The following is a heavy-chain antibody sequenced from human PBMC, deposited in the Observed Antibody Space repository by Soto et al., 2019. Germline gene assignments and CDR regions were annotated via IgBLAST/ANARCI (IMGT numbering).Heavy chain of an antibody. Sequence: SETLSLTCTVSGGSISSYYWSWIRQPPGKGLEWIGYIYYSGSTNYNPSLKSRVTISVDTSKNQFSLKLSSVTAADTAVYYCARAVSGHYYFDYWGQGTLVTVSS. CDR1: GGSISSYY. CDR3: ARAVSGHYYFDY. V-gene: IGHV4-59*12. J-gene: IGHJ4*02. CDR2: IYYSGST. D-gene: IGHD1-26*01.